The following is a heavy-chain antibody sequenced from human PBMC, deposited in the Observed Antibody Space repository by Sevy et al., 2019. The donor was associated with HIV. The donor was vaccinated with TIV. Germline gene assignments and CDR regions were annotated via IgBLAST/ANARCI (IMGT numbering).Heavy chain of an antibody. CDR2: LSFGCGEL. J-gene: IGHJ4*02. D-gene: IGHD2-8*01. CDR1: GFTFSKYS. Sequence: GGSLRLSCAASGFTFSKYSMSWVRQPPGKGLEWVSTLSFGCGELIYADSVKGRFTISRDNSKSSVNLQMNSLRPEDTAVYYCAREGCTKPHDYWGQGTLVTVSS. V-gene: IGHV3-23*01. CDR3: AREGCTKPHDY.